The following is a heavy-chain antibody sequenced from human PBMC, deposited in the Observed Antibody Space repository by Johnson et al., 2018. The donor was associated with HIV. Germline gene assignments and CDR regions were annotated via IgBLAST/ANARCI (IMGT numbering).Heavy chain of an antibody. CDR1: GFTLSSYG. Sequence: QVQLVESGGGVVQPGGSLRLSCAASGFTLSSYGIHWVRQAPGKGLEWVAFIRYDGSDKDYADSVRGRFTISRDNSKNTLYLYMNSLRAEDTAVYYCAKGGLRYFDWSQGDGFDIWGQGTMVTVSS. V-gene: IGHV3-30*02. CDR2: IRYDGSDK. D-gene: IGHD3-9*01. CDR3: AKGGLRYFDWSQGDGFDI. J-gene: IGHJ3*02.